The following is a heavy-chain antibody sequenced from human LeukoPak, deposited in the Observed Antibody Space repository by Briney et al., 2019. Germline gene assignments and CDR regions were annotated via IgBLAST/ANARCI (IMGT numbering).Heavy chain of an antibody. CDR2: INHSGST. V-gene: IGHV4-39*07. Sequence: SETLSLTCTVSGGSISSGSYYWSWIRQPPGKGLEWIGEINHSGSTNYNPSLKSRVTISVDTSKNQFSLRLRSMAAADTAVYYCARRRKSTDNWGQGSLVTVSS. CDR1: GGSISSGSYY. D-gene: IGHD1-14*01. J-gene: IGHJ4*02. CDR3: ARRRKSTDN.